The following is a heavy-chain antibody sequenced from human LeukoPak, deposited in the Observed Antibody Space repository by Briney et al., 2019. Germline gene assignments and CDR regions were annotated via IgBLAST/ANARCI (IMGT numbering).Heavy chain of an antibody. J-gene: IGHJ4*02. CDR1: GFTFSSYS. Sequence: GGSLRLSCAASGFTFSSYSMNWVRQAPGKGLEWVSSISSSSSYIYYADSVKGRFTISRDNAKNSLYLQMNSLRAEDTAVYYCARLMVRGVIMYHSVHYFDYWGQGTLVTVSS. CDR2: ISSSSSYI. D-gene: IGHD3-10*01. CDR3: ARLMVRGVIMYHSVHYFDY. V-gene: IGHV3-21*01.